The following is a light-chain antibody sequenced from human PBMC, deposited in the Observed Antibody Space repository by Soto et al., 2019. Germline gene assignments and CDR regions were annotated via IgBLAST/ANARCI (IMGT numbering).Light chain of an antibody. CDR1: SSNIGSNT. CDR2: SNN. CDR3: AAWDDSLNGYVV. J-gene: IGLJ2*01. V-gene: IGLV1-44*01. Sequence: SVLTQPPSASGTPGQRVTISCSGSSSNIGSNTVNWYQHLPGTAPKLLIYSNNQRPSGVPDRFSGSKSGTSASLAISGLQSEDEADYYCAAWDDSLNGYVVFGGGAKLTVL.